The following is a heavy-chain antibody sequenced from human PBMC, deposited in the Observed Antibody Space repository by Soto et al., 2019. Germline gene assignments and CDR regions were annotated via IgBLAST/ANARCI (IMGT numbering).Heavy chain of an antibody. CDR1: GGTFSSYA. Sequence: GASVKVSCKASGGTFSSYAISWVRQAPGQGLEWMGGIIPIFGTANYAQKFQGRVTITADESTSTAYMELSSLRSEDTAVYYCARGYYDSSGYRVGYFDYWGQGTLVTVSS. CDR3: ARGYYDSSGYRVGYFDY. V-gene: IGHV1-69*13. D-gene: IGHD3-22*01. J-gene: IGHJ4*02. CDR2: IIPIFGTA.